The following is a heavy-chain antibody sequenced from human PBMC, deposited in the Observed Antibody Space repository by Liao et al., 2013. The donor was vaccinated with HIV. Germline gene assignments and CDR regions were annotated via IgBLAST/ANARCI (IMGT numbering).Heavy chain of an antibody. CDR1: GGSFINYY. Sequence: QVQLQQWGAGLLKPSETLSLTCAVYGGSFINYYWSWIRQPPGKGLQWIGEVNHSGNTNYNPSLKSRVTLSVDTSKNQFSLRLRSVTAADTAVYFCARVLWRIGYFDYWGQGTLVTVSS. D-gene: IGHD1-26*01. CDR2: VNHSGNT. J-gene: IGHJ4*02. V-gene: IGHV4-34*01. CDR3: ARVLWRIGYFDY.